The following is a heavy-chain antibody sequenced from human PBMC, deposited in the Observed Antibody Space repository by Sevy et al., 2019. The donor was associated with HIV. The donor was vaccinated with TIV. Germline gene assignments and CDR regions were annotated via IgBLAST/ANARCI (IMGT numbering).Heavy chain of an antibody. CDR3: AKDSHYYDSSGYLVLMDY. V-gene: IGHV3-30*18. CDR2: ISHDGSNK. Sequence: GGSLRLSCAASGFTFSSYGMHWVRQAPGKGLEWVAVISHDGSNKYYADSVKGRFTISRDNSKNTLYLQMNSLRAEDTAVYYCAKDSHYYDSSGYLVLMDYWGQGTLVTVSS. J-gene: IGHJ4*02. CDR1: GFTFSSYG. D-gene: IGHD3-22*01.